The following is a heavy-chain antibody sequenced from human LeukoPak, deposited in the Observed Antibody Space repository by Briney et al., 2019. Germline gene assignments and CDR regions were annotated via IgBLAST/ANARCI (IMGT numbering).Heavy chain of an antibody. CDR1: GYIFINYW. D-gene: IGHD3-16*01. Sequence: GESLKISCKDSGYIFINYWIAWVRQMPGKGLEWMGIIYPGDSDTRYSPSFQGQVTISADKSISTAYLQWSSLKASDTAMYYCARLESRMGEDYWGQGTLVTVSS. CDR2: IYPGDSDT. V-gene: IGHV5-51*01. CDR3: ARLESRMGEDY. J-gene: IGHJ4*02.